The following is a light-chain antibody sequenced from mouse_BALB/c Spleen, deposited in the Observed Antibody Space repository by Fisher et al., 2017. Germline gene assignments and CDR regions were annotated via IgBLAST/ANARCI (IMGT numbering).Light chain of an antibody. J-gene: IGKJ5*01. CDR2: YTS. CDR3: HQWSSYPLT. Sequence: DIVLTQTTAIMSASPGEKVTMTCRASSSVNYMYWYQQKSDASPKLWIYYTSNLAPGVPARFSGSGSGNSYSLTISSVEAEDAADYYCHQWSSYPLTFGAGTKLELK. CDR1: SSVNY. V-gene: IGKV4-50*01.